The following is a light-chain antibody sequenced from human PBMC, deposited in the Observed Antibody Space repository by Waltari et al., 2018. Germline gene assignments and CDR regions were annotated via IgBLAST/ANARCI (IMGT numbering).Light chain of an antibody. CDR1: SSDVGFYNI. Sequence: QSALTQPASVSGSPGQSITISCTGTSSDVGFYNIVSRYQQHPGKAPEHGVNEVIRRPSGVLNRFSGSKSGNTGSLTISGLQAEDQADYYCCSYAGRNIWVFGGGTKLTVL. J-gene: IGLJ3*02. V-gene: IGLV2-23*02. CDR2: EVI. CDR3: CSYAGRNIWV.